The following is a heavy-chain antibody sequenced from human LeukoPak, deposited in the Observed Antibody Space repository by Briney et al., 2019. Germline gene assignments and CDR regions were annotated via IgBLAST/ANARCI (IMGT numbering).Heavy chain of an antibody. J-gene: IGHJ4*02. CDR3: ARSVAVAGTRDY. CDR2: MNPNSGNT. CDR1: GYTFTSYD. D-gene: IGHD6-19*01. V-gene: IGHV1-8*01. Sequence: ASVKVSCKASGYTFTSYDINWVRQATGQGLEWMGWMNPNSGNTGYAQKFQGRVTMTRNTSISTAYMELSSLRSEDTAVYYCARSVAVAGTRDYWGQGTLVTVS.